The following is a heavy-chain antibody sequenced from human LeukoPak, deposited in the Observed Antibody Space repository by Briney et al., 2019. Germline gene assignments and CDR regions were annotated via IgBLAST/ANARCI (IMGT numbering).Heavy chain of an antibody. J-gene: IGHJ4*02. CDR3: ARTGNCARTDCYRPFDY. CDR1: GFSFSSYG. V-gene: IGHV3-30*19. D-gene: IGHD2-2*01. CDR2: ISDDGSND. Sequence: GGSLRLSCAASGFSFSSYGMHWVRQAPGKGLEWVAMISDDGSNDKYADSVKGRFSISRDNSKTTLYLQMNGLRAEDAALYYCARTGNCARTDCYRPFDYWGQGTLVTVSS.